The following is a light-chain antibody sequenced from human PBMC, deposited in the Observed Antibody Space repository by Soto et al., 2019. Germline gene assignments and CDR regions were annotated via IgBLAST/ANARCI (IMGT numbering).Light chain of an antibody. CDR1: QTISSW. J-gene: IGKJ1*01. CDR2: KAS. CDR3: QHYNSYSEA. Sequence: DIQMTQSPSTLSGSVGGRVTITCRASQTISSWLAWYQQKPGRAPKLLIYKASTLKSGVPSRFSGSGSGTEFTLTISSPQPDDFATYYCQHYNSYSEAFGQGTKV. V-gene: IGKV1-5*03.